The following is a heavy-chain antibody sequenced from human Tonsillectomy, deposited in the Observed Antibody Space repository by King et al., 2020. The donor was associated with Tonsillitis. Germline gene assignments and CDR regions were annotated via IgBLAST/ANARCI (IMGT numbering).Heavy chain of an antibody. CDR3: ARAHNYDFWKGLVGY. J-gene: IGHJ4*02. CDR2: IESSSRNYI. CDR1: GFTFSTYS. Sequence: QLVQSGGGLVKPGGSLRLSCEASGFTFSTYSMTWVPQAPGKGREWVSSIESSSRNYIYYADSVKGRFPISRDNAKNSLYLQMNSLRDEDTAVYYCARAHNYDFWKGLVGYWGQGTLVTVSS. V-gene: IGHV3-21*01. D-gene: IGHD3-3*01.